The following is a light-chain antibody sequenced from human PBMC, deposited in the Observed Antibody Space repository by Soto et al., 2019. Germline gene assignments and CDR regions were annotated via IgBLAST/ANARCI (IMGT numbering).Light chain of an antibody. V-gene: IGKV3-20*01. Sequence: EIVLTQSPGTLSLSPGERATLSCRASQSVSSSYLAWYQQKPGQAPRLLIYGASSRATGIPDRFCGSGSGTDFTLTISRLEPEDFAVYYCQQYGSSLLFTFGPGTKVDIK. J-gene: IGKJ3*01. CDR3: QQYGSSLLFT. CDR2: GAS. CDR1: QSVSSSY.